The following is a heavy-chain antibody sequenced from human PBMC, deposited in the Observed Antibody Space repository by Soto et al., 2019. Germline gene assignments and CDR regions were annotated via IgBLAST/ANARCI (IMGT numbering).Heavy chain of an antibody. V-gene: IGHV4-59*08. D-gene: IGHD6-6*01. Sequence: PSETLSLTCTVSGGSISSYYWSWIRQPPGKGLEWIGYIYYSGSTNYNPSLKSRVTISVDTSKNQFSLKLSSVTAADTAVYYCARGIAALRGYFDPWGQGTLVTVSS. CDR3: ARGIAALRGYFDP. CDR2: IYYSGST. CDR1: GGSISSYY. J-gene: IGHJ5*02.